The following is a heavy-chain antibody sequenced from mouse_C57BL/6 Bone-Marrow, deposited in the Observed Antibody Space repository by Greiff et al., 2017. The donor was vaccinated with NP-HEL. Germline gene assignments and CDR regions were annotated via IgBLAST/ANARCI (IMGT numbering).Heavy chain of an antibody. V-gene: IGHV14-4*01. CDR3: TTGGSSPYAMDY. D-gene: IGHD1-1*01. CDR2: IDPENGDT. Sequence: EVQLQQSGAELVRPGASVKLSCTVSGFNIKDDYMHWVKQRPEQGLEWIGWIDPENGDTDYASKFQGKATITADTSSNTAYLQLSSLTSEDTAVDYCTTGGSSPYAMDYWGQGTSVTVSS. CDR1: GFNIKDDY. J-gene: IGHJ4*01.